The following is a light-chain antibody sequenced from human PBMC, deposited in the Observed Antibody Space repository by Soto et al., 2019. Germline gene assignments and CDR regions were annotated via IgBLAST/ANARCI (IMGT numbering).Light chain of an antibody. J-gene: IGKJ5*01. CDR1: RSVRSN. V-gene: IGKV3-11*01. Sequence: EIVLTQSPATLSLSPGERATLSCKASRSVRSNLAWYQLKRGQAPRLLIYDASNRATGIPARFSGSGSGTDFTLTISSLEPEDFAVYYCQQYGSSEIIFGQGTRLEIK. CDR3: QQYGSSEII. CDR2: DAS.